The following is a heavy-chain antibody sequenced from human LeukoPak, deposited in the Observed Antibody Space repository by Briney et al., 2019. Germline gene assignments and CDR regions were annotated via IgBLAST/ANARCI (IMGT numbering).Heavy chain of an antibody. CDR3: ARGRKRFNSSGRDAFDI. CDR1: GYTFTGYY. CDR2: INPNSGGT. D-gene: IGHD6-19*01. V-gene: IGHV1-2*02. J-gene: IGHJ3*02. Sequence: GASVKVSCKXSGYTFTGYYMHWVRQAPGQGLEWMGWINPNSGGTNYSQKFQGRVTLTRDRSVRTAYMELSRLRSDDTAVYYCARGRKRFNSSGRDAFDIWGQGTMVTVSS.